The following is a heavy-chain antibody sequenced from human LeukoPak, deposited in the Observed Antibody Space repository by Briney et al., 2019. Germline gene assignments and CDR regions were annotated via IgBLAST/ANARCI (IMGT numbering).Heavy chain of an antibody. CDR2: ISSSSSTI. D-gene: IGHD3-9*01. V-gene: IGHV3-48*01. Sequence: GGSLRLSCAASGFTFSSYSMNWVRQAPGKGLEWVSYISSSSSTIYYADSVKGRFTISRDNAKNSLYLQMNSLRAEDTAVYYCARGQRDWLYQIEYWGQGTLVTVSS. CDR1: GFTFSSYS. CDR3: ARGQRDWLYQIEY. J-gene: IGHJ4*02.